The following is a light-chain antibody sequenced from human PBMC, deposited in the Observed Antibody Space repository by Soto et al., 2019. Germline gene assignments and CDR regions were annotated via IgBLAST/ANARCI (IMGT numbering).Light chain of an antibody. CDR1: SSDVGGYNY. J-gene: IGLJ1*01. V-gene: IGLV2-14*01. Sequence: QSALTQPASVSGSPGQSITISCTGTSSDVGGYNYVSWYQQHPGKAPKLMIYEVSNRPSGVSNRVSGSKSGNTASLTISGLQAEDEADYSCSSYTSSRPYVFGTGTKLTVL. CDR3: SSYTSSRPYV. CDR2: EVS.